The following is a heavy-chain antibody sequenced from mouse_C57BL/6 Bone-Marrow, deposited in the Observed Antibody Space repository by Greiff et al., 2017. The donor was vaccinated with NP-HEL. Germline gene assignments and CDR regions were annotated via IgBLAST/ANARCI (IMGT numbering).Heavy chain of an antibody. V-gene: IGHV1-52*01. J-gene: IGHJ1*03. CDR3: ARWGYVSYWYFDV. D-gene: IGHD2-2*01. Sequence: QVQQPGAELVRPGSSVKLSCKASGYTFTSYWMHWVKQRPIQGLEWIGNIDPSDSETHYNQKFKDKATLTVDKSSSTAYMQLSSLTSEDSAVYYCARWGYVSYWYFDVWGTGTTVTVSS. CDR1: GYTFTSYW. CDR2: IDPSDSET.